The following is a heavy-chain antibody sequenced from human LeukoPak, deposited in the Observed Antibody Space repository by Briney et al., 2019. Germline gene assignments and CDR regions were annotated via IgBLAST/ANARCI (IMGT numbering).Heavy chain of an antibody. D-gene: IGHD2-2*01. J-gene: IGHJ4*02. CDR2: ISSSGNTI. Sequence: KPGGSLRLSCAASGFTCSDYYMSWIRQAPGKGLEWVSDISSSGNTIYYADSVKGRFTISRDNAKNSLYLQMNSLRAEDTAVYYSASDRSTYCSESSCSLNFDHWGQGIRVTVSS. CDR3: ASDRSTYCSESSCSLNFDH. V-gene: IGHV3-11*04. CDR1: GFTCSDYY.